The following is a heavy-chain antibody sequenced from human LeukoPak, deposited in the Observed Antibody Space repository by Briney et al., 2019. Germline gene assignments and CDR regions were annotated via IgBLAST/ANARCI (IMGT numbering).Heavy chain of an antibody. CDR3: ARDSFLTGYYYGMDV. J-gene: IGHJ6*02. CDR1: GFTFSGFA. V-gene: IGHV3-69-1*01. D-gene: IGHD2/OR15-2a*01. Sequence: PGGSLRLSCAASGFTFSGFAMTWVRQAPGKGLEWVSSIGSDSKTHYSESVKGRFAISRDNAKNSLYLQMNSLRAEDTAVYYCARDSFLTGYYYGMDVWGQGTTVTVSS. CDR2: IGSDSKT.